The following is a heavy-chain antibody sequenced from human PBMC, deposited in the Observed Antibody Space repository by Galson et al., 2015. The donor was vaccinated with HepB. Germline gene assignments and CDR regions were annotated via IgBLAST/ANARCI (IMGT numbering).Heavy chain of an antibody. J-gene: IGHJ3*02. CDR3: ARGGPLRYFDWYKDAFDI. CDR2: MNPNSGNT. D-gene: IGHD3-9*01. Sequence: SVKVSCKASGYTFTSYDINWVRQATGQGLEWMGWMNPNSGNTGYAQKFQGRVTMTRNTSISTAYMELSSLRSEDTAVYYCARGGPLRYFDWYKDAFDIWGQGTMVTVSS. V-gene: IGHV1-8*01. CDR1: GYTFTSYD.